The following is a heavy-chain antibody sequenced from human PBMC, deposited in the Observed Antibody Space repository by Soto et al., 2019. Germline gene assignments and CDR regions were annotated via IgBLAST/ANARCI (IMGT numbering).Heavy chain of an antibody. J-gene: IGHJ6*02. CDR1: GGTFSSYA. V-gene: IGHV1-69*01. CDR2: IIPIFGTA. CDR3: ASSPPPIGLNYYYYFGMDV. D-gene: IGHD2-15*01. Sequence: QVQLVQSGAEVKKPGSSVKVSCKASGGTFSSYAISWVRQAPGQGLEWMGGIIPIFGTANYAQKFQGRVTITADESTSTSYMELSSLRSEDTAVYYCASSPPPIGLNYYYYFGMDVWGQVTTVTDSS.